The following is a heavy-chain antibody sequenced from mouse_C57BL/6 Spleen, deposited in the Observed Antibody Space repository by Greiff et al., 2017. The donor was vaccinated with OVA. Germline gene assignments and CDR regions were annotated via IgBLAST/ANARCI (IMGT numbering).Heavy chain of an antibody. CDR2: ISDGGSYT. J-gene: IGHJ4*01. CDR3: ARDQYYGKGYYAMDY. V-gene: IGHV5-4*01. D-gene: IGHD1-1*01. Sequence: EVMLVESGGGLVKPGGSLKLSCAASGFTFSSYAMSWVRQTPEKRLEWVATISDGGSYTYYPDNVKGRFTISRDNAKNNLYLQMSHLKSEDTAMYYCARDQYYGKGYYAMDYWGQGTSVTVSS. CDR1: GFTFSSYA.